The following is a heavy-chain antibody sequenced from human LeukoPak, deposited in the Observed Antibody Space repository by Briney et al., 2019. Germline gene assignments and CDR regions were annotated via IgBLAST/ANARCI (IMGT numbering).Heavy chain of an antibody. Sequence: PGGSLRLSCAASGFTFSSYAMHWVRQAPGKGLEYVSVISSNGGSTYYANSVKGRFTISRDNSKNTLYLQMNSLRAEDTAVYYCAKDMGIGYSYGYADYYYYYMDVWGKGTTVTVSS. D-gene: IGHD5-18*01. CDR2: ISSNGGST. CDR3: AKDMGIGYSYGYADYYYYYMDV. CDR1: GFTFSSYA. V-gene: IGHV3-64*01. J-gene: IGHJ6*03.